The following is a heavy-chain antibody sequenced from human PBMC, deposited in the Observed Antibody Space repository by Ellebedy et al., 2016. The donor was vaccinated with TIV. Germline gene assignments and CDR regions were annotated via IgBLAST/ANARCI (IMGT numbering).Heavy chain of an antibody. V-gene: IGHV3-30*03. CDR1: GFTFSSYG. CDR3: ATDHY. J-gene: IGHJ4*02. CDR2: LLYDGNDE. Sequence: GESLKISCAASGFTFSSYGMHWVRQAPGKGLEWVAGLLYDGNDEYYADSVKGRFTISRDSSKSIIYLQMNSLRTEDTAVYYCATDHYWGQGTLVTVSS.